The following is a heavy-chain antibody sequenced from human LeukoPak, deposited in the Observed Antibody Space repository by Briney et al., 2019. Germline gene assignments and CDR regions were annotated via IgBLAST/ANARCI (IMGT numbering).Heavy chain of an antibody. Sequence: PGGSLRLSCAASGFTFNTYNMNWVRQAPGKGLEGVSYMSGSTSAIYYADSVKGRFTISRDNAKNSLYLQMNSLRDEDTAVYYCARHAGVVTAMPSYFDYWGQGTLVTVSS. J-gene: IGHJ4*02. V-gene: IGHV3-48*02. D-gene: IGHD2-21*02. CDR3: ARHAGVVTAMPSYFDY. CDR1: GFTFNTYN. CDR2: MSGSTSAI.